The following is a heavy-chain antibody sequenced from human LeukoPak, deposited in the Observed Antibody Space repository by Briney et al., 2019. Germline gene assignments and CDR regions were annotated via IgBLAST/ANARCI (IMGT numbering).Heavy chain of an antibody. J-gene: IGHJ4*02. V-gene: IGHV3-74*01. CDR3: ARFVMVTAGDY. D-gene: IGHD2-21*02. Sequence: GGSLRLSCAASGFTFSGSWMHWVRQTPGKGLVWVSRIIGDGSVTSYADSVKGRFTISRDNAKNTVYLQMNSLRDEDTAIYYCARFVMVTAGDYWGQGTLVTVSS. CDR2: IIGDGSVT. CDR1: GFTFSGSW.